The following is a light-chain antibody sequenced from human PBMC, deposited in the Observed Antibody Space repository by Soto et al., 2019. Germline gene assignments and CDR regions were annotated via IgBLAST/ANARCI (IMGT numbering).Light chain of an antibody. CDR3: QQRSNRPAIT. Sequence: TVMTQSPGTLSLSPWERATLSCRASQSVSSYLARYQQKPGHAPRLLIYDASNRATGIPARFSGSGSGTDFTLTISSLEPEDFAVYYCQQRSNRPAITFGQGTRLEIK. CDR1: QSVSSY. J-gene: IGKJ5*01. CDR2: DAS. V-gene: IGKV3-11*01.